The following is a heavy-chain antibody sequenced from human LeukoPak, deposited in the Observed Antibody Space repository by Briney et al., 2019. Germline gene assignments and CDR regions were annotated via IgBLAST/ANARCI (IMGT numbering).Heavy chain of an antibody. CDR3: ASRGAAADNYYYYYYMDV. Sequence: SETLSLTCAVYGGSFSGYYWSWIRQPPGKGLEWIGEINHSGSTNYNPSLKSRVTISVDTSKNQFSLKLSSVTAADTAVYYCASRGAAADNYYYYYYMDVWGKGTTVTVSS. CDR2: INHSGST. D-gene: IGHD6-13*01. J-gene: IGHJ6*03. CDR1: GGSFSGYY. V-gene: IGHV4-34*01.